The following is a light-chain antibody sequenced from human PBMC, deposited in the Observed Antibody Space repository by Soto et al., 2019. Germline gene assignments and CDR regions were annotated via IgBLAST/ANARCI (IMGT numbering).Light chain of an antibody. CDR3: QQYDNWPPLT. J-gene: IGKJ4*01. V-gene: IGKV3-15*01. CDR1: RSVSSS. CDR2: GAS. Sequence: EIVMTQSPVTLSVSPGERATRSCRASRSVSSSLAWYQQKPGQAPRLLIYGASTRATGLPARFTGSGSGTEFTLTISSLQSEDFAIYYCQQYDNWPPLTFGGGTKVQIK.